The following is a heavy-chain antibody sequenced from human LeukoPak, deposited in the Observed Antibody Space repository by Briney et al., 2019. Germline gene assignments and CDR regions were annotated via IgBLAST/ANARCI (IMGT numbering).Heavy chain of an antibody. Sequence: PSETLSPTCIVSGGSISSSGYYWGWIRQPPGKGLEWIGSIYYSGSTYYNPSLKSRVTISVDTSKNQFSLKLSSVTAADTAVYYCARSPGYSYGPTTFDYWGQGTLVTVSS. CDR1: GGSISSSGYY. CDR3: ARSPGYSYGPTTFDY. CDR2: IYYSGST. J-gene: IGHJ4*02. D-gene: IGHD5-18*01. V-gene: IGHV4-39*01.